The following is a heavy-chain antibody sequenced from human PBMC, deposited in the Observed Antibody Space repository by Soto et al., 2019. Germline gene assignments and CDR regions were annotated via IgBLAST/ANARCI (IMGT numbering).Heavy chain of an antibody. CDR2: LYYSGST. Sequence: ASETLSLTCTVSGGSISNSRYCWGWIRQPPGKGLEWIGSLYYSGSTYYNPSLKSRVTISVDMSKNKFSLKLSFVTAADTAVYYCARAPYSGSYGYYFDYWGQGTLVTVSS. CDR3: ARAPYSGSYGYYFDY. D-gene: IGHD1-26*01. V-gene: IGHV4-39*01. CDR1: GGSISNSRYC. J-gene: IGHJ4*02.